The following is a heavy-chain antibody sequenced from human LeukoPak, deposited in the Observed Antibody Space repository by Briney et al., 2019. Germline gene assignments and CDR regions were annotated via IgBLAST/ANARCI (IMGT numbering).Heavy chain of an antibody. V-gene: IGHV1-46*01. Sequence: RASVTVSCKASGYTFTGYYMHWVRQAPGQGLEWMGWINPSGGSTSYAQKFQGRVTMTRDMSTSTVYMELSSLRSEDTAVYYCARDRSGGYPSNWFDPGGQGTLVTVSS. CDR3: ARDRSGGYPSNWFDP. CDR2: INPSGGST. CDR1: GYTFTGYY. D-gene: IGHD3-22*01. J-gene: IGHJ5*02.